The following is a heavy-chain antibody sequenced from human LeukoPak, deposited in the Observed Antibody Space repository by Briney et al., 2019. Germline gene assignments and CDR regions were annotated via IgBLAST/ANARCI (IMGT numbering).Heavy chain of an antibody. D-gene: IGHD4-11*01. CDR3: ARPLTGYSNSFVF. J-gene: IGHJ4*02. V-gene: IGHV4-39*01. CDR2: VSYSGSP. Sequence: GSLRLSCAASGFTFSSYAMSWVRQPPGKGLEWLGSVSYSGSPYYNPSLKSRVTISIDTSKNQFSLRLTSATAADTAVYYCARPLTGYSNSFVFWGQGTLVTVSS. CDR1: GFTFSSYA.